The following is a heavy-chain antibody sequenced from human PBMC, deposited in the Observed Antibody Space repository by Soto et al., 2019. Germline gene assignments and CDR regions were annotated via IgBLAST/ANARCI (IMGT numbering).Heavy chain of an antibody. Sequence: GESLKISCKGSGYSFTSYWIGWVRQMPGKGLEWMGIIYPGDSDTRYSPSFQGQVTISADKSISTAYLQWSSLKASDTAMYYCARSCCYDFWSGYYNNWFDPWGQGTLVTVSS. CDR1: GYSFTSYW. D-gene: IGHD3-3*01. CDR3: ARSCCYDFWSGYYNNWFDP. J-gene: IGHJ5*02. CDR2: IYPGDSDT. V-gene: IGHV5-51*01.